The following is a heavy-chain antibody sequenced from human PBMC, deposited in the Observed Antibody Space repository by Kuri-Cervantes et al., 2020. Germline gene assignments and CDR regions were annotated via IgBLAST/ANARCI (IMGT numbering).Heavy chain of an antibody. D-gene: IGHD3-22*01. CDR2: INPNSGGT. CDR1: GYTFTGYY. V-gene: IGHV1-2*02. Sequence: ASVKVSCKASGYTFTGYYMHWVRQAPGQGLEWMGWINPNSGGTNYAQKFQERVTITGDMSTSTAYMELSSLRSEDTAVFYCAADSGLDLSGYNFDSWGQGTLVTVSS. J-gene: IGHJ5*01. CDR3: AADSGLDLSGYNFDS.